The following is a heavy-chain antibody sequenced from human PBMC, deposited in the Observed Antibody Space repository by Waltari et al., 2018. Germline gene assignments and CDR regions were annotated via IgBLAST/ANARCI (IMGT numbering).Heavy chain of an antibody. CDR3: ARVATKTYSSPVPGRPYYYGMDV. CDR1: GFTFSRYW. J-gene: IGHJ6*02. Sequence: EEQLVESGGGLAQPGESLRLSCAASGFTFSRYWMDWVRQAPGKGLVWVSRSNGDGGSTTYADSGKGRFTISRDNAKNTLYVQMNRLRAEDTAVYYCARVATKTYSSPVPGRPYYYGMDVWGQGTTVTVSS. V-gene: IGHV3-74*01. CDR2: SNGDGGST. D-gene: IGHD6-19*01.